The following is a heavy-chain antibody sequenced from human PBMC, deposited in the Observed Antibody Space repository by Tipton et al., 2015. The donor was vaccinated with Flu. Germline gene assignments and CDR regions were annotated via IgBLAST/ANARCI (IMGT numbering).Heavy chain of an antibody. V-gene: IGHV4-38-2*01. CDR3: ARLTYYYGSGTSDY. CDR1: GDSISSGYY. D-gene: IGHD3-10*01. Sequence: TLSLTCSVSGDSISSGYYWGWIRQPPGKGLEWIGSIYRGGTTYYNPSLKSRVTISVDTSKTQFSLNLSSVTAADTAVYYCARLTYYYGSGTSDYWGQGTLVTVSS. CDR2: IYRGGTT. J-gene: IGHJ4*02.